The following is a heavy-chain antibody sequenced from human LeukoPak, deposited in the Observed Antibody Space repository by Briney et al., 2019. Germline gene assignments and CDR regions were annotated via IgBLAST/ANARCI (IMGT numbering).Heavy chain of an antibody. CDR1: GFTFSSYA. J-gene: IGHJ4*02. V-gene: IGHV4-34*01. D-gene: IGHD2-15*01. CDR3: ARGVSCSGGSCFVDY. CDR2: INHSGST. Sequence: GSLRLSCAASGFTFSSYAMSWIRQPPGKGLEWIGEINHSGSTNYNPSLKSRVTISVDTSKNQFSLKLSSVTAADTAVYYCARGVSCSGGSCFVDYWGQGTLVTVSS.